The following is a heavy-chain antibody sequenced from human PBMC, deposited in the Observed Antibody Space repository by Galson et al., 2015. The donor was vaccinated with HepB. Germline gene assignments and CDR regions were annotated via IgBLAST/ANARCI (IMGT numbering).Heavy chain of an antibody. CDR3: AMRLCSSTSCYLFYYGMDV. CDR2: IIPIFGTA. J-gene: IGHJ6*02. V-gene: IGHV1-69*13. D-gene: IGHD2-2*01. CDR1: GGTFSSYA. Sequence: SVKVSCKASGGTFSSYAISWVRQAPGQGLEWMGGIIPIFGTANYAQKFQGRVTITADESTSTAYMELSSLRSEDTAVYYCAMRLCSSTSCYLFYYGMDVWGQGTTVTVSS.